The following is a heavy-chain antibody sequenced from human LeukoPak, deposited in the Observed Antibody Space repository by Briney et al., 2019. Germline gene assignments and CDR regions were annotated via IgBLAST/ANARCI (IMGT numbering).Heavy chain of an antibody. J-gene: IGHJ3*02. Sequence: GESLKISCKGSGYRFATYSIGWVRQLPGKALEWMGIIYPGASDTRYSPSFQGQVTISADKSKSTAYLQWSSLKASDTAMYYCARRGDGFDIWGQGTMVTVSS. CDR3: ARRGDGFDI. CDR2: IYPGASDT. CDR1: GYRFATYS. V-gene: IGHV5-51*01.